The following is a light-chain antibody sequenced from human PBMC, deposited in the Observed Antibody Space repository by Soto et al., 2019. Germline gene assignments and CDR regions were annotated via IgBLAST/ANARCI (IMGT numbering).Light chain of an antibody. CDR2: WGF. J-gene: IGKJ1*01. V-gene: IGKV4-1*01. Sequence: DIVMTQSPDSLAVSLGERATISCKSSQSVLYSSNNKNYLAWYQQKPGQSPKLLISWGFIRESGVPDRFSGSGYGTDFTLTISSLQAEDVEVYYCHPYYGSPPRTFGQGTKVEIK. CDR1: QSVLYSSNNKNY. CDR3: HPYYGSPPRT.